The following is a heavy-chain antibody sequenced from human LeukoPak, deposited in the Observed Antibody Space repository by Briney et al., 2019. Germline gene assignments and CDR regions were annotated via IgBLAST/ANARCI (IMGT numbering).Heavy chain of an antibody. V-gene: IGHV3-21*01. Sequence: AGGSLRLSCAASGFTFSSYSMNWVRQAPGKGLEWVSSISSSSSYIYYADSVKGRFTISRDNAKNSLYLQMNSLRAEDTAVYYCARAHRTIFGVVSAWGQGTLVTVSS. J-gene: IGHJ5*02. CDR1: GFTFSSYS. CDR3: ARAHRTIFGVVSA. D-gene: IGHD3-3*01. CDR2: ISSSSSYI.